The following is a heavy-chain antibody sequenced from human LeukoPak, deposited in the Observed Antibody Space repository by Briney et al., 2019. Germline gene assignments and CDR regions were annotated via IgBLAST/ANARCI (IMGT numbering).Heavy chain of an antibody. D-gene: IGHD1-26*01. J-gene: IGHJ6*03. Sequence: SETLSLTCAVYGGSFSGYYWSWVRQPPGKGLEWVGEINHSGSTNYNPPPKSRVTISEDTPKNQFSLKLSSVTAADTAVYYFARGVGNYYYYYMDVWGKGTTVTVSS. CDR3: ARGVGNYYYYYMDV. CDR2: INHSGST. CDR1: GGSFSGYY. V-gene: IGHV4-34*01.